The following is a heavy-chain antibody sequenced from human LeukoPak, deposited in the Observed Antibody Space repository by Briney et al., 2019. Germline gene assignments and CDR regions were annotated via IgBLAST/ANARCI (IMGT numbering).Heavy chain of an antibody. Sequence: SETLSLTCAVSSCSINSNSHYWGWVRQPPGKGPEWIGSIYYNGNTYYNPSLMSRATISVDTAKNQFSLKLNSVTASDTAVYYCARGDDLGVPQGSDAFVIWGQGTMVTVSS. CDR3: ARGDDLGVPQGSDAFVI. CDR2: IYYNGNT. D-gene: IGHD3/OR15-3a*01. J-gene: IGHJ3*02. CDR1: SCSINSNSHY. V-gene: IGHV4-39*01.